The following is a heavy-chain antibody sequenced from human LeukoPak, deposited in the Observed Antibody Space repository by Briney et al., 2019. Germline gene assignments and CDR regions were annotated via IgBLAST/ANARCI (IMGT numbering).Heavy chain of an antibody. CDR3: AKEDYGVHSYYYYYYMDV. CDR2: ISYDGSNT. V-gene: IGHV3-30*18. J-gene: IGHJ6*03. D-gene: IGHD3-16*01. Sequence: GGSLRLSCAASGFTFSSYGMHWVRQAPGKGLEWVAVISYDGSNTYSADSVKGRFTISRDNSKNTLYLQMNNLRAEDTAVYYCAKEDYGVHSYYYYYYMDVWGKGTTVTVSS. CDR1: GFTFSSYG.